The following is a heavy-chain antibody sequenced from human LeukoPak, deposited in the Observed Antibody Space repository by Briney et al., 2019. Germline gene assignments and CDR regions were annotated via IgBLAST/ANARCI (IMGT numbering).Heavy chain of an antibody. Sequence: SETLSLTCTVSGGSISSSSYYWGWIRQPPGKGLEWIGSIYYSGSTYYNPSLKSRVTISVDTSKNQFSLKLSSVTAADTAAYYCARLGYYQLLPLDYWGQGTLVTVSS. V-gene: IGHV4-39*01. CDR2: IYYSGST. CDR3: ARLGYYQLLPLDY. D-gene: IGHD2-2*01. J-gene: IGHJ4*02. CDR1: GGSISSSSYY.